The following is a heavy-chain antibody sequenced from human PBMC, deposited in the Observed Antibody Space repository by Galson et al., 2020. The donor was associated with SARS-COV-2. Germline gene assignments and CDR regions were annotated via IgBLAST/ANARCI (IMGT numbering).Heavy chain of an antibody. CDR2: ISWDGGST. D-gene: IGHD5-12*01. CDR3: AKDWVATNYYYGMDV. CDR1: GFTFDDYA. Sequence: GESLKISCAASGFTFDDYAMHWVRQAPGKGLEWVSLISWDGGSTYYADSVKGRFTISRDNSLYLQMNSLRAEDTALYYCAKDWVATNYYYGMDVWGQGTTVTVSS. V-gene: IGHV3-43D*03. J-gene: IGHJ6*02.